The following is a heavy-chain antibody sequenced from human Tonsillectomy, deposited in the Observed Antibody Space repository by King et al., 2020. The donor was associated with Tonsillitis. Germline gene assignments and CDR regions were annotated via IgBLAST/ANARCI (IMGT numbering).Heavy chain of an antibody. V-gene: IGHV4-39*01. CDR2: IYYSGST. CDR1: GGSISSSSYY. Sequence: LQLQESGPGLVKPSETLSLTCTVSGGSISSSSYYLGWIRQPPGKGLAWIGSIYYSGSTYYNPSLNSRVTISVDTSKNQFSLKLSSVTAAETAVYYCARQRVWSGWYVWFDPWGQGTLVTVPS. D-gene: IGHD6-19*01. J-gene: IGHJ5*02. CDR3: ARQRVWSGWYVWFDP.